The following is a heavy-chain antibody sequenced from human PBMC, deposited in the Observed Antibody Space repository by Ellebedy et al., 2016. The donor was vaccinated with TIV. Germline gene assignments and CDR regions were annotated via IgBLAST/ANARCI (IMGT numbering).Heavy chain of an antibody. D-gene: IGHD6-6*01. J-gene: IGHJ5*02. Sequence: ASVKVSCKASGGTFSSYAISWVRQAPGQGLEWMGGIIPIFGTANYAQKFQGRVTITADESTSTAYMELSSLRSEDTAVYYCARVLWSSSSFWFDPWGQGTLVTVSS. CDR1: GGTFSSYA. CDR3: ARVLWSSSSFWFDP. V-gene: IGHV1-69*13. CDR2: IIPIFGTA.